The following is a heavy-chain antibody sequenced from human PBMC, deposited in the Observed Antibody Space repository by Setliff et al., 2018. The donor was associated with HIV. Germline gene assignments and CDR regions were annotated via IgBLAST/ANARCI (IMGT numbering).Heavy chain of an antibody. CDR2: ISGNGIST. Sequence: GSLRLSCAASGFTFSSYAMSWVRQAPGKGLEWVAVISGNGISTYYADSVKGRFNILRDDSKKTVDLQMNSLRADDTAVYYCVKDVVKFWSGSGALDFWGPGTLVTV. V-gene: IGHV3-23*01. CDR1: GFTFSSYA. J-gene: IGHJ4*02. D-gene: IGHD3-3*01. CDR3: VKDVVKFWSGSGALDF.